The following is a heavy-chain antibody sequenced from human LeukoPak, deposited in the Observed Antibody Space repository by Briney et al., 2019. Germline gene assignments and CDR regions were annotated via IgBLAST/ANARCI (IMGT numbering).Heavy chain of an antibody. CDR1: GFTVSTTH. J-gene: IGHJ3*02. CDR3: ARGSRVTTRLDAFDI. CDR2: IYSGGSI. Sequence: GGSLRLSCAASGFTVSTTHMSWVRQTPGKGLEWVSTIYSGGSIYYADSVKGRFTISRDNSKNTLYLQMNSLRVEDTAVYYCARGSRVTTRLDAFDIWGQGTMVTVSS. D-gene: IGHD4-17*01. V-gene: IGHV3-53*01.